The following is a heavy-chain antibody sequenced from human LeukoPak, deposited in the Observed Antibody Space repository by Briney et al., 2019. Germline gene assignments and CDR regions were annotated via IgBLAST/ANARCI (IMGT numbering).Heavy chain of an antibody. CDR3: AKRPGPFDY. J-gene: IGHJ4*02. CDR2: IYSGGTT. D-gene: IGHD3-10*01. CDR1: GFIVSSKY. V-gene: IGHV3-53*01. Sequence: GGSLRLSCAASGFIVSSKYMTWVRQAPGKGLEWVSVIYSGGTTYYADSVKGRFTISRDNSKNTLYLQMNSLRAEDTAVYYCAKRPGPFDYWGQGTLVTVSS.